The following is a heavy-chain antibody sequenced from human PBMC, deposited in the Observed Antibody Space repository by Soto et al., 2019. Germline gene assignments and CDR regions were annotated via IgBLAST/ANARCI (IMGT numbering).Heavy chain of an antibody. Sequence: EVQLLQSGGGLVQPGGSLRLSCAASGFTFRDYALSWVRKTAGRGLELVSIISGTGGSSYYADSVKGRFAISRDKSKTTLYVQMSSLRPEDTAVYYCAKDGHLRGSEPLYCFDYWGQGDLVTVSS. D-gene: IGHD3-10*01. CDR2: ISGTGGSS. V-gene: IGHV3-23*01. CDR3: AKDGHLRGSEPLYCFDY. CDR1: GFTFRDYA. J-gene: IGHJ4*02.